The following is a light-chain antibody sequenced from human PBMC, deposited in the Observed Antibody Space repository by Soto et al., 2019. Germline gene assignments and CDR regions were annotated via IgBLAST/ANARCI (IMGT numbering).Light chain of an antibody. Sequence: QSALTQPASVSGSPGQSITISCTGTSSDVGGYNYVSWYQQHPAKAPKLMIYEVSNRPSGVSHRFSVSKSGNTASLTISGLQAEDEADYYCFSYTTRSTLVFGGGTKVTVL. CDR1: SSDVGGYNY. V-gene: IGLV2-14*01. CDR3: FSYTTRSTLV. J-gene: IGLJ3*02. CDR2: EVS.